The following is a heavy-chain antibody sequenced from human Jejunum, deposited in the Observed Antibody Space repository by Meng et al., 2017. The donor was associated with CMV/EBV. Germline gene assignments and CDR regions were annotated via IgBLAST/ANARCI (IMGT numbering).Heavy chain of an antibody. CDR2: FSYDGSNK. CDR1: FIFNTYA. V-gene: IGHV3-30-3*01. CDR3: ARAVAAYKYFYYGMDV. J-gene: IGHJ6*02. Sequence: FIFNTYAIHGVRQAPGKGLEWVSVFSYDGSNKFYADSVRGRFIIHRDNSSNTLFLQMNNLRPEDSAVYYCARAVAAYKYFYYGMDVWGQGTTVTVSS. D-gene: IGHD6-19*01.